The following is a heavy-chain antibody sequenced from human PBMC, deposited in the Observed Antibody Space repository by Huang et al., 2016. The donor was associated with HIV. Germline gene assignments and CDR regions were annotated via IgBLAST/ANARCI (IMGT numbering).Heavy chain of an antibody. CDR3: ARRRTHFTFDY. CDR1: DGSLNSGKYY. CDR2: IFYTGGA. Sequence: QLHLPSGTGLVKPSETLSLTCNVSDGSLNSGKYYWGWIRQSPGKGMEWIGSIFYTGGAHYNPSLGSRVTIFVDSSKSQLSGRLRSVTAADTAVYYCARRRTHFTFDYWGQGTLVTVSS. V-gene: IGHV4-39*01. J-gene: IGHJ4*02.